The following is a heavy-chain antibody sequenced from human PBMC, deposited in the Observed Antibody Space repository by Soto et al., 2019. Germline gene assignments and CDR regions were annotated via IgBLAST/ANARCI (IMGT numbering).Heavy chain of an antibody. CDR3: ARDSSYCSGGSCYFNWFDP. CDR2: IYYSGST. D-gene: IGHD2-15*01. Sequence: PSETLSLTCTLSGGSISSGGYYWSWIRQHPGKGLEWIGYIYYSGSTYYNPSLKSRVTISVDTSKNQFSLKLSSVTAADTAVYYCARDSSYCSGGSCYFNWFDPWGQGTLVTV. J-gene: IGHJ5*02. V-gene: IGHV4-31*03. CDR1: GGSISSGGYY.